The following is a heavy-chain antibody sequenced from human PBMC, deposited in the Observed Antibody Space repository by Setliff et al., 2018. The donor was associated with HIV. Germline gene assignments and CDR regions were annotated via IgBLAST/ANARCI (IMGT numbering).Heavy chain of an antibody. V-gene: IGHV4-59*08. CDR2: IYKSGTT. Sequence: SETLSLTCSVSGGSVNSYHWSWIRQPPGKGLEWIGYIYKSGTTNYSPSLKSRVTISAGPSKNQFSLKLTSVTAADTAVYYCGRLSETAMASFDSWGQGIRVTAPQ. D-gene: IGHD2-21*02. CDR3: GRLSETAMASFDS. J-gene: IGHJ4*02. CDR1: GGSVNSYH.